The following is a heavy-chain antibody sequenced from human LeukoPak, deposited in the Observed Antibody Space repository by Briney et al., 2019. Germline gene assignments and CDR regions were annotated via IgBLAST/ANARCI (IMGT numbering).Heavy chain of an antibody. Sequence: SETLSLTCTVSGGSISSYYWSWIRQPPGKGLEWIGYISYSGSTDYNPSLKSRVTISLDTSKNQFSLRLSSVTAADTAVYYCAREARLHSGSYSNDAFDIWGQGTMVTVSS. CDR2: ISYSGST. D-gene: IGHD1-26*01. CDR1: GGSISSYY. J-gene: IGHJ3*02. V-gene: IGHV4-59*01. CDR3: AREARLHSGSYSNDAFDI.